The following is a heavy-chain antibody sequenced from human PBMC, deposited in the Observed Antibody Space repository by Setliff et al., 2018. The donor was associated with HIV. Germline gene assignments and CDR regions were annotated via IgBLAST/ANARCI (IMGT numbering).Heavy chain of an antibody. J-gene: IGHJ4*02. CDR3: ARERDSNGYQFDY. D-gene: IGHD3-22*01. V-gene: IGHV1-3*03. CDR2: INVDSGNT. Sequence: ASVKVSCKASGFTFTNYAIHWVRQAPGQRLEWMGWINVDSGNTKYLQDLQGRVTITKDRSSSTAYMEVSNLRSEDMAVYYCARERDSNGYQFDYWGQGTLVTVSS. CDR1: GFTFTNYA.